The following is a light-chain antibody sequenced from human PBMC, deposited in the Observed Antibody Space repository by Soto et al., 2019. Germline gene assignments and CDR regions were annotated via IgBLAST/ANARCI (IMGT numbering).Light chain of an antibody. Sequence: DIQMTQSPSSLSASVGDRVTITCRASQSISTYLNWYQQKPGKAPKLLIYAASRLQSGVPSRFSGSGSGTDFTLTISSLQPEDFATYYCHQSYNTPWTFGQGTKVEIK. CDR1: QSISTY. V-gene: IGKV1-39*01. CDR3: HQSYNTPWT. J-gene: IGKJ1*01. CDR2: AAS.